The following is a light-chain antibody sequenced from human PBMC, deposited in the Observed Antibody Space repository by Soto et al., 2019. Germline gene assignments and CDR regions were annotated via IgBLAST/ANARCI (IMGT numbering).Light chain of an antibody. CDR2: EVS. CDR1: SSDVGSYNY. J-gene: IGLJ3*02. CDR3: SSYTSRSTWV. V-gene: IGLV2-14*01. Sequence: QSVLTQPASVSVSPGQSITISCTGTSSDVGSYNYVSWYQQHPGKAPKLIIYEVSNRPSGVSHRFSASKSDNTASLTISGLQADDEADYYCSSYTSRSTWVFGVGTKLTVL.